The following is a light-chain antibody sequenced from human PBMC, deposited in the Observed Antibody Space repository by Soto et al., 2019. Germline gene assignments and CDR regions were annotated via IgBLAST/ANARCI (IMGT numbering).Light chain of an antibody. CDR2: DAS. CDR3: QQRSNWPPGLT. CDR1: QSVSSY. V-gene: IGKV3-11*01. J-gene: IGKJ4*01. Sequence: EIVLTQSPATLSLSPGERATLSCRASQSVSSYLAWYQQKPGQAPRLLIYDASNRATGIPARFSGSGSGTDFTLTISRLEPEAFAVYYCQQRSNWPPGLTFGGGTKVEIK.